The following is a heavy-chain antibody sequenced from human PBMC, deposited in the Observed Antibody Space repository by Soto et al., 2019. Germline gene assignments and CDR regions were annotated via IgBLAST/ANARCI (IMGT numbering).Heavy chain of an antibody. CDR1: GGTFSSYP. V-gene: IGHV1-69*02. D-gene: IGHD1-7*01. Sequence: QVQLVQSGAEVKKPGSSVKVSCKASGGTFSSYPISWVRQAPGQGLEWMGRIIPILDITDYAQRFQGRVTITADKSTSTAYIEPSSLSSDDTAVYYCARPTSTGTTSGYYFDYWGQGTLVTVSS. CDR3: ARPTSTGTTSGYYFDY. J-gene: IGHJ4*02. CDR2: IIPILDIT.